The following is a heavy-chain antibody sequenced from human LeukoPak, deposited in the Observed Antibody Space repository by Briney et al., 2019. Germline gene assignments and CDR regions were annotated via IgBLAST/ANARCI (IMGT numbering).Heavy chain of an antibody. D-gene: IGHD3-10*01. CDR1: GFTFSNYW. Sequence: PGGSLRLSCAASGFTFSNYWMTWVRQAPGKGLEWVANIKQDGSEKNYVDSVKGRFTISRDDATNSLYLHMNSLRVEDTAVYCCGRGGSFPGFWGQGTQVSVSS. V-gene: IGHV3-7*01. J-gene: IGHJ4*02. CDR2: IKQDGSEK. CDR3: GRGGSFPGF.